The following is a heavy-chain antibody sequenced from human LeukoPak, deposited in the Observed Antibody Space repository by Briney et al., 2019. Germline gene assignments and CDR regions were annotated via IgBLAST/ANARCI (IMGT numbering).Heavy chain of an antibody. CDR2: IYSGGST. CDR1: GFTVSSNY. CDR3: ARDKNGWRYFDY. Sequence: PGGSLRLSCAASGFTVSSNYTSWVRQAPGKGLEWVSVIYSGGSTYYADSVKGRFTISRDNSKNTLYLQMNSLRAEDTAVYYCARDKNGWRYFDYWGQGTLVTVSS. V-gene: IGHV3-66*01. D-gene: IGHD5-24*01. J-gene: IGHJ4*02.